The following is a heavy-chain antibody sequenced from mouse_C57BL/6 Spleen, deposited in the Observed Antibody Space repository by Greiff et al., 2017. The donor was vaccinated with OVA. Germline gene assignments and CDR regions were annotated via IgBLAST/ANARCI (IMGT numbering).Heavy chain of an antibody. CDR1: GFSLTSYG. V-gene: IGHV2-2*01. J-gene: IGHJ1*03. CDR3: ARGYDYDGWYFDV. CDR2: IWSGGST. D-gene: IGHD2-4*01. Sequence: VNLVESGPGLVQPSQSLSITCTVSGFSLTSYGVHWVRQSPGKGLEWLGVIWSGGSTDYNAAFISRLSISKDNSKSQVFFKMNSLQADDTAIYYCARGYDYDGWYFDVWGTGTTVTVSS.